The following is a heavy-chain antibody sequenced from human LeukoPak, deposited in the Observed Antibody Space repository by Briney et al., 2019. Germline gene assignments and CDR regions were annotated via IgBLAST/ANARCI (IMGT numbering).Heavy chain of an antibody. CDR2: MNPNSGNT. D-gene: IGHD2-2*01. Sequence: ASVKVSCKASGYTFTSYDINWVRQATGQGLEWMGWMNPNSGNTGYAQKFQGRVTITRNTSISTAYMELISLRSEGTAVYYCARGRTDYYYYYMDVWAKGTTVTVSS. CDR3: ARGRTDYYYYYMDV. J-gene: IGHJ6*03. CDR1: GYTFTSYD. V-gene: IGHV1-8*03.